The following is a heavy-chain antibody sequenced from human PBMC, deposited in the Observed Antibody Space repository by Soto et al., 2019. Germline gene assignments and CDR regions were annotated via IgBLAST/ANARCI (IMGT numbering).Heavy chain of an antibody. J-gene: IGHJ4*02. CDR3: ARDRSPTRIVVVHFDL. CDR2: FYYGGRA. D-gene: IGHD3-22*01. V-gene: IGHV4-59*01. Sequence: PSETLSLTCTVAVDSISTSYWRWIRQPPGKGLEWIGCFYYGGRASSNPSLKSRVTISGDTSKNHLALQLHSVTAADTAVYYCARDRSPTRIVVVHFDLWGQGALVTVSS. CDR1: VDSISTSY.